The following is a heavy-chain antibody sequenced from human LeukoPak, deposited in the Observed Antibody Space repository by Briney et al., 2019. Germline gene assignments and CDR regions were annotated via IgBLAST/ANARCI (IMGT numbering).Heavy chain of an antibody. CDR2: INHSGST. V-gene: IGHV4-34*01. CDR3: ASLPYGDYDGGLVY. J-gene: IGHJ4*02. CDR1: GGSFSGYY. Sequence: SETLSLTCAVYGGSFSGYYWSWIRQPPGKGLEWIGEINHSGSTNYNPSLKSRVTISVDTSKNQFSLKLSSVTAADTAVYYCASLPYGDYDGGLVYWGQGTLVTVSS. D-gene: IGHD4-17*01.